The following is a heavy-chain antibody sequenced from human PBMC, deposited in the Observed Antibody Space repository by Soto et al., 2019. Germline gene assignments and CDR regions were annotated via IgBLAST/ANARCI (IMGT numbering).Heavy chain of an antibody. CDR3: ARDAGVATVVTPGYFDY. CDR1: GGPMCSYY. CDR2: IYYSGST. J-gene: IGHJ4*02. Sequence: SETLDLTCTASGGPMCSYYWSWIRQPPGKGLEWIGYIYYSGSTNYNPSLKSRVTISVDTSKNQFSLKLSSVTAADTAVYYCARDAGVATVVTPGYFDYWGQGTLVTVSS. V-gene: IGHV4-59*01. D-gene: IGHD4-17*01.